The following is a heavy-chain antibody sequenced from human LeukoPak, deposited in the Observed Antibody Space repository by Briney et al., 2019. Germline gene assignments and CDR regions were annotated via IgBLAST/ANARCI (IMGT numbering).Heavy chain of an antibody. CDR1: GYTFTGHY. V-gene: IGHV1-2*02. J-gene: IGHJ4*02. CDR3: AREQMTFVTEDF. CDR2: IYPNNGDT. D-gene: IGHD2/OR15-2a*01. Sequence: ASVKVSCKASGYTFTGHYMHWVRQAPGQGLEWMGYIYPNNGDTKYAEKFQGRVTLTRDTSIDTVYMELTSLTPDDTGTYYCAREQMTFVTEDFWGQGTLVIVSS.